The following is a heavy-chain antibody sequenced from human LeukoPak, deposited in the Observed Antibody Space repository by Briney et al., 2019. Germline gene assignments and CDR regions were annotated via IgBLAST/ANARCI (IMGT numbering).Heavy chain of an antibody. V-gene: IGHV3-21*01. CDR1: GFTFSSYS. CDR2: ISSCSSYI. Sequence: NPGGSLRLSCAASGFTFSSYSMNWVRQAPGKGLEWVSSISSCSSYIYYADSVKGRFTISRDNAKNSLYLQMNSLRAEDTAVYYCARDQGPDGYSSSWYSYYVDHWGQGTLVTVSS. CDR3: ARDQGPDGYSSSWYSYYVDH. J-gene: IGHJ4*02. D-gene: IGHD6-13*01.